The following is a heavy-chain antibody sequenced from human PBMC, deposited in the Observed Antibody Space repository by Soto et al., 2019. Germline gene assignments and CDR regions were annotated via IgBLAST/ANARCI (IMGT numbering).Heavy chain of an antibody. D-gene: IGHD3-22*01. V-gene: IGHV1-69*12. CDR1: GGTFSSYA. CDR3: ASRSGWNYYYGMDV. J-gene: IGHJ6*02. Sequence: QVQLVQSGAEVKKPGSSVKVSCKASGGTFSSYAISWVRQAPGQGLEWMGGFIPIFGTADYAQKFQGRVTITADEATRTAYMELSSLRSEDTAVYYCASRSGWNYYYGMDVWGQGTTVTVSS. CDR2: FIPIFGTA.